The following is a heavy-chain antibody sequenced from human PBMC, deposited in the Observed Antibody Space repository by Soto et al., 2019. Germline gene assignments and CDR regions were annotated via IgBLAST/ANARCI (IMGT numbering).Heavy chain of an antibody. V-gene: IGHV3-30-3*01. J-gene: IGHJ4*02. Sequence: QVQLVESGGGVVQPGRSLRLSCTASGFTFSSYAMHWVRQAPGKGLEWVAVISYDGSNKYYADSVKGRFTISRDNSKNTLYLQMNSLRAEDTAVYYCARDKRDLRFLEWSYYSPYWGQGTLVTVSS. CDR2: ISYDGSNK. D-gene: IGHD3-3*01. CDR1: GFTFSSYA. CDR3: ARDKRDLRFLEWSYYSPY.